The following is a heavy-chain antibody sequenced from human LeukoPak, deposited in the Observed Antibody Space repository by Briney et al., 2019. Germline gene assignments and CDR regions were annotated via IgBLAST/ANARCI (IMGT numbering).Heavy chain of an antibody. CDR1: SVSISSYY. V-gene: IGHV4-59*01. CDR3: ARELQLWPYYYMDV. CDR2: IYYSGST. D-gene: IGHD5-18*01. Sequence: SETLSLTCTVSSVSISSYYWSWIRQPPGKGLEWIGYIYYSGSTNYNPSLKSRVTISVDTSKNQFSLKLSSVTAADTAVYYCARELQLWPYYYMDVWGKGTTVTVSS. J-gene: IGHJ6*03.